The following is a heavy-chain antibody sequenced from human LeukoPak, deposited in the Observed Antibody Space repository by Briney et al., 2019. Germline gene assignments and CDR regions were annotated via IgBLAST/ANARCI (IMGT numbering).Heavy chain of an antibody. CDR2: MNPQSGDT. CDR1: GYTFTSYD. Sequence: ASVKVSCEASGYTFTSYDINWVRQATGQGLEWMGWMNPQSGDTDYAQKFQGRVTMTRSPSITTAYMELTSLTYEDTAVYYCARVPRRGDQFDPWGQGTLVTVSS. J-gene: IGHJ5*02. CDR3: ARVPRRGDQFDP. V-gene: IGHV1-8*01. D-gene: IGHD3-10*01.